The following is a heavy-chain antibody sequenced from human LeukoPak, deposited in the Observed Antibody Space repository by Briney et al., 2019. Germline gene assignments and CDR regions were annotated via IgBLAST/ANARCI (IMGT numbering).Heavy chain of an antibody. CDR1: GFTFNNYG. CDR2: ISHDGRNK. D-gene: IGHD2-2*01. CDR3: AKGPLRGTAAAIDC. V-gene: IGHV3-30*18. J-gene: IGHJ4*02. Sequence: GGSLRLSCAASGFTFNNYGMHWVRQAPGKGLEWVAVISHDGRNKHYPDSVKGRFTISRDISTDTLWLQMDSLRTEDTAVYYCAKGPLRGTAAAIDCWGQGTLVTVSS.